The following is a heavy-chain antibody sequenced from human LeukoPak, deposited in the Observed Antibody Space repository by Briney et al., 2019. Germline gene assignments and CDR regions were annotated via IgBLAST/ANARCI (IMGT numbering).Heavy chain of an antibody. J-gene: IGHJ3*02. CDR2: INQDGSEK. CDR1: GFAISSSW. D-gene: IGHD1-1*01. CDR3: AREPGLGYAFDI. V-gene: IGHV3-7*01. Sequence: GGSLRLSCVVSGFAISSSWMTWVRHVPGEGLEWVANINQDGSEKHYVDSVRGRFTISRDNARDSLYLQMNSLGDTAVYYCAREPGLGYAFDIWGQGTKVTVSS.